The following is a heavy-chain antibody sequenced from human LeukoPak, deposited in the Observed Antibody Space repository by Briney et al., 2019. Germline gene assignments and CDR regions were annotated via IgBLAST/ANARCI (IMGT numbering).Heavy chain of an antibody. D-gene: IGHD3-16*02. Sequence: SETLSLTCTVSGVSISGYYWSWIRQPPGKGLEWVGYIYYSGSTNYNPSLKSRVTISVDTSKNQFSLKLSSVTVADTAVYYCARGINYDYVWGSYRPDAFDIWGQGTMVTVSS. CDR1: GVSISGYY. CDR2: IYYSGST. CDR3: ARGINYDYVWGSYRPDAFDI. J-gene: IGHJ3*02. V-gene: IGHV4-59*01.